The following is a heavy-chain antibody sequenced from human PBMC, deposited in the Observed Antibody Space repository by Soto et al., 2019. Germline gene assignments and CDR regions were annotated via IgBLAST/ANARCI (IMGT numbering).Heavy chain of an antibody. CDR2: ISYDSDTI. CDR1: GFTFGTYS. Sequence: GGSLGLSCAVSGFTFGTYSMNWVRQAAGKGLEWIAYISYDSDTIQYADSVKGRFTISRDNAKNSLYLQMNSLRNEDTAVYYCARLYYDYVWGKGTTVTVSS. V-gene: IGHV3-48*02. CDR3: ARLYYDYV. J-gene: IGHJ6*04. D-gene: IGHD3-3*01.